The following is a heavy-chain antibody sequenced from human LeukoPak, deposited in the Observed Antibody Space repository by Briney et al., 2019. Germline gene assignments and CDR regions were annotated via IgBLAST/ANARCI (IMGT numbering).Heavy chain of an antibody. V-gene: IGHV3-21*01. J-gene: IGHJ4*02. CDR1: GFTFSSYS. CDR2: ISSSSSYI. Sequence: GGSLRLSCAASGFTFSSYSMKWVRQAPGKGLEWVSFISSSSSYIYYADSVKGRFTISRDNAKNSLYLQMNSLRAEDTAVYYCARDRIAVAGNFDYWGQGTLVTVSS. D-gene: IGHD6-19*01. CDR3: ARDRIAVAGNFDY.